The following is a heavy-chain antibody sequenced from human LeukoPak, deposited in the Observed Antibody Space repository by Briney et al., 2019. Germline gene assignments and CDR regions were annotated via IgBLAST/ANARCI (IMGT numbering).Heavy chain of an antibody. CDR1: GGSISSSRYY. D-gene: IGHD1-20*01. V-gene: IGHV4-61*02. J-gene: IGHJ5*02. Sequence: PSETLSLTCTVSGGSISSSRYYWSWIRQPAGKGLEWIGRIYTSGSTNYNPSLKSRVTISVDKSKNQFSLKLSSVTAADTAVYYCARVGITGINWFDPWGQGTLVTVSS. CDR3: ARVGITGINWFDP. CDR2: IYTSGST.